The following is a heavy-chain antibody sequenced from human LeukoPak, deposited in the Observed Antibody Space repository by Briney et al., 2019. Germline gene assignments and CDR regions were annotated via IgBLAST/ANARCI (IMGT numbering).Heavy chain of an antibody. Sequence: ASVKVSCKASGYTFTGYYMHWVRQAPGQGLEWMGQINPNSGGTNYAQKFQGRVTMTRDTSISTAYMELSRLRSDDTAVYYCARAHDSSGYYVRYWGQGTLVTVSS. CDR1: GYTFTGYY. CDR2: INPNSGGT. V-gene: IGHV1-2*06. D-gene: IGHD3-22*01. CDR3: ARAHDSSGYYVRY. J-gene: IGHJ4*02.